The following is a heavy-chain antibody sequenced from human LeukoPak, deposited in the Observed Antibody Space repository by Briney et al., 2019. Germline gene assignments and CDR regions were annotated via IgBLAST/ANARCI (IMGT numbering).Heavy chain of an antibody. V-gene: IGHV3-7*01. J-gene: IGHJ4*02. D-gene: IGHD5-12*01. CDR3: VRDLNSGSVH. CDR2: IKQDGSEK. Sequence: GGSLRLSCAASGFTFSTYWMSWVRQAPGKGLEWVANIKQDGSEKYYVDSVKGRFTISRDNAKNSLSLQMNSLRAEDTALYYCVRDLNSGSVHWGQGTLVTVSS. CDR1: GFTFSTYW.